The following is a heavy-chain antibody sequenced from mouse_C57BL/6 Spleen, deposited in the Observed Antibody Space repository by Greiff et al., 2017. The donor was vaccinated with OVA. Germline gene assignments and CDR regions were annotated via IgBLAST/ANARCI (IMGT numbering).Heavy chain of an antibody. Sequence: QVQLKQSGAELMKPGASVKLSCKATGYTFTGYWIEWVKQRPGHGLEWIGEILPGSGSTNYNEKFKGKATFTADTSCNTAYMQLSSLTTEDSAIYDCARAAGKGYCDYGGQGTTLTVSS. CDR1: GYTFTGYW. D-gene: IGHD2-1*01. CDR3: ARAAGKGYCDY. V-gene: IGHV1-9*01. J-gene: IGHJ2*01. CDR2: ILPGSGST.